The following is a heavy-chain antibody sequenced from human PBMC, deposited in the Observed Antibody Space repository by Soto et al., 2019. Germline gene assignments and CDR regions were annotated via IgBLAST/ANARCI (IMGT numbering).Heavy chain of an antibody. J-gene: IGHJ6*02. Sequence: ASVKVSCKASGYTFTSYYMHWVRQAPGQGLEWMGIINPSGGSTSYAQKFQGRVTMTRDTSTSTVYMELSSLRSEDTAVYYYARGGTYYDILTGYGMDVWGQGTTVTVSS. CDR1: GYTFTSYY. V-gene: IGHV1-46*01. CDR2: INPSGGST. D-gene: IGHD3-9*01. CDR3: ARGGTYYDILTGYGMDV.